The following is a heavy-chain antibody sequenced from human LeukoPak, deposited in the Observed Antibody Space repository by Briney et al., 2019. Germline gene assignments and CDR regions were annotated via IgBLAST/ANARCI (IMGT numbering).Heavy chain of an antibody. Sequence: GGSLRLSCAASGFTLSTYGMHWVRQAPGKGLERVAFIRYDGSNKYYADSVKGRFTISRDNSKNTLYLQMNSLRAEDTAVYYCAKIAAANCGGDCYSGAYYFDYWGQGTLVTVSS. CDR2: IRYDGSNK. CDR3: AKIAAANCGGDCYSGAYYFDY. V-gene: IGHV3-30*02. CDR1: GFTLSTYG. J-gene: IGHJ4*02. D-gene: IGHD2-21*02.